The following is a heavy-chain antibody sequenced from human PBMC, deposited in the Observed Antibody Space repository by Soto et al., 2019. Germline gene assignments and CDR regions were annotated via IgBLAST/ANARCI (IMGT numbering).Heavy chain of an antibody. D-gene: IGHD2-2*01. CDR1: GFTVSSNY. Sequence: GGSLRLSCAASGFTVSSNYMSWVRQAPGKGLEWVSVIYSGGTTYYADSVKGRFTISRDNSKNTLYLQMNSLRAEDTAVYYCARDISTSVPEKYYYGMDVWGQGTTVTVSS. CDR2: IYSGGTT. CDR3: ARDISTSVPEKYYYGMDV. J-gene: IGHJ6*02. V-gene: IGHV3-66*01.